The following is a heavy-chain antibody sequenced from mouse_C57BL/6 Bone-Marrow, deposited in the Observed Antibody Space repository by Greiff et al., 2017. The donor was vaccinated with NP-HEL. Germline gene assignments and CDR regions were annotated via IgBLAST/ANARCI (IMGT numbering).Heavy chain of an antibody. D-gene: IGHD2-3*01. Sequence: EVQLQQSGPELVKPGASVKISCKASGYTFTDYYMNWVKQSHGKSLEWIGDINPNNGGTSYNQKFKGKATLTVDKSSSTAYMELRSLTSEDSAVYYCARWDDGYRNDYWGQGTTLTVSS. V-gene: IGHV1-26*01. CDR2: INPNNGGT. J-gene: IGHJ2*01. CDR3: ARWDDGYRNDY. CDR1: GYTFTDYY.